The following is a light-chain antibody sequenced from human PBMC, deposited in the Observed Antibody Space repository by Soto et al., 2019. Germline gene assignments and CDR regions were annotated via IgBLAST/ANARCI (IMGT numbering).Light chain of an antibody. J-gene: IGKJ4*01. CDR2: NSS. CDR3: QQRSDWPST. V-gene: IGKV3-11*01. Sequence: EIVLTQSPATLSLSPGERATLSCRASQSVGTYFAWYQQKPGHAPRLLIYNSSNRATGIPARFSGSGSGTEYTLNSGSLEPEDFAVYYCQQRSDWPSTFGGGTKVEIK. CDR1: QSVGTY.